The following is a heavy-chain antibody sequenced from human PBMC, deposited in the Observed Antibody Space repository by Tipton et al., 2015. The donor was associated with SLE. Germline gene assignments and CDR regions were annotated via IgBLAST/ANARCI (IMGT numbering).Heavy chain of an antibody. J-gene: IGHJ6*03. CDR3: ARVSTMVRGVQDCYYYYLDV. D-gene: IGHD3-10*01. CDR1: GGSISSSNYY. Sequence: LRLSCTVSGGSISSSNYYWGWIRQPPGKGLEWIGSISYRGNTNYNPSLKSQVTISVGTSKNHFSLKVTSVTAADTAVYYCARVSTMVRGVQDCYYYYLDVWGKGTTVTVSS. CDR2: ISYRGNT. V-gene: IGHV4-39*07.